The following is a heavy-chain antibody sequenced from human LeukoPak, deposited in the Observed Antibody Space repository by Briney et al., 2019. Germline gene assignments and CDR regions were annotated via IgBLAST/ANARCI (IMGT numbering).Heavy chain of an antibody. J-gene: IGHJ4*02. Sequence: GASVKVSCKASGYTFTSYDINWVRQATGQGLEWMGWMNPNSGNTGYAQKFQGRVTMTRNTSICTAYMELSSLRSEDTAVYYCASLLRGSYSPGDYWGQGTLVTVSS. D-gene: IGHD1-26*01. CDR3: ASLLRGSYSPGDY. CDR1: GYTFTSYD. CDR2: MNPNSGNT. V-gene: IGHV1-8*01.